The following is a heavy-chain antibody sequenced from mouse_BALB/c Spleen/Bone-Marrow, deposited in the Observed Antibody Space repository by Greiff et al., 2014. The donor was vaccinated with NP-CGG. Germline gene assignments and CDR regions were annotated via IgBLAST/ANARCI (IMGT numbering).Heavy chain of an antibody. CDR2: INPYNDAI. Sequence: VQLQQSGPELVKPGASVKMSCKASGYTFTSYVIHWVKQKPGQGLEWIGYINPYNDAIKFNERFKGKATLTSDKSSSTAYMVLSSLTSEDSAVYYCAREGVDYFDYWGQGTTLTVSS. J-gene: IGHJ2*01. V-gene: IGHV1-14*01. CDR3: AREGVDYFDY. CDR1: GYTFTSYV.